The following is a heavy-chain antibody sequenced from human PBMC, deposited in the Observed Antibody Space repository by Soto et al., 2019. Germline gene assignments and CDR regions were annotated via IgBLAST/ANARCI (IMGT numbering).Heavy chain of an antibody. V-gene: IGHV3-11*01. CDR1: GFTFSDHY. Sequence: GGSRRLSCVASGFTFSDHYMSRIRQAPGKGLDWVSYTSNSGTTIYYAASVKGRFTISRDTAKNSLYLQMNSLRAEDTALYYCARGFCSGGSCSPRTFAIWGQGTMVTVSS. CDR3: ARGFCSGGSCSPRTFAI. CDR2: TSNSGTTI. D-gene: IGHD2-15*01. J-gene: IGHJ3*02.